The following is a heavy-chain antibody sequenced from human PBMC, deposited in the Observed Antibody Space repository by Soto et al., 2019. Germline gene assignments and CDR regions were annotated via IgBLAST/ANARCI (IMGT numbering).Heavy chain of an antibody. V-gene: IGHV1-18*04. CDR1: GYTFTSYG. D-gene: IGHD6-19*01. J-gene: IGHJ6*02. CDR2: ISAYNGNT. CDR3: ARWQLLASYYYCMDD. Sequence: ASVKVSCKASGYTFTSYGISWVRQAPGQGLEWMGWISAYNGNTNYAQKLQGRVTMTTDTSTSTAFMELRSLRSDDTAVYYCARWQLLASYYYCMDDWGQGTTVTVSS.